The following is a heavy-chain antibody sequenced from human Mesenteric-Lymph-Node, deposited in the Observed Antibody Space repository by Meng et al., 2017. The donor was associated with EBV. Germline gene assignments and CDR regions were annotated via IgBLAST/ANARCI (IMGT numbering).Heavy chain of an antibody. CDR2: INTDGSIT. CDR1: GFTFSNYW. V-gene: IGHV3-74*01. Sequence: VKLMESGVGLVQPGGSLRLSCAASGFTFSNYWMHWVCQAPGKGLIWVERINTDGSITNYADSVRGRFTMSRDNAENTLYLQMNSLRAEDTAVYYCTIGPRKFDFDFWGQGTLVTVSS. D-gene: IGHD3-16*01. J-gene: IGHJ4*02. CDR3: TIGPRKFDFDF.